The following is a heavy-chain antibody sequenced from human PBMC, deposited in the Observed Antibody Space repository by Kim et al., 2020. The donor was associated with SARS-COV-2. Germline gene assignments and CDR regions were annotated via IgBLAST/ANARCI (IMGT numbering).Heavy chain of an antibody. CDR2: T. V-gene: IGHV1-18*01. D-gene: IGHD3-3*01. CDR3: ARDWTDERAFDY. Sequence: THYAQMFQGRVTMTADTSATTAYMELRNLTSDDTAVYYCARDWTDERAFDYWGQGTLVTVSS. J-gene: IGHJ4*02.